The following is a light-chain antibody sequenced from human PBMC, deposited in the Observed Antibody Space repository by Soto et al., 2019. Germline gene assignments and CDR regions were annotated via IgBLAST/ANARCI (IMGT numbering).Light chain of an antibody. CDR1: TYNVGKNY. Sequence: QTLLTQPPSVSAAPEQKVTISCTGSTYNVGKNYVSWYQHLPGTATKLLIYDNTKRHSGIPDRFSGSKSGTSATLGITGLQTGDEADYYCGAWDGSLSAGSFGTGTKVTVL. CDR3: GAWDGSLSAGS. V-gene: IGLV1-51*01. CDR2: DNT. J-gene: IGLJ1*01.